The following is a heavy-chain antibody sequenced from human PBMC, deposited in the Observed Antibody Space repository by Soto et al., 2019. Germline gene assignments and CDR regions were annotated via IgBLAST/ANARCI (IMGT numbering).Heavy chain of an antibody. CDR3: ARRKASSTTSLSFRAGFDY. D-gene: IGHD2-2*01. CDR2: IFPGDSDT. CDR1: GYSFTSYW. J-gene: IGHJ4*02. V-gene: IGHV5-51*01. Sequence: GESLKISCKGSGYSFTSYWIGWVRQMPGKGLEWMGIIFPGDSDTRYSPSFEGQVTISADKSISTAYLQWSSLKASDTAMYYCARRKASSTTSLSFRAGFDYWGQGTLVTVSS.